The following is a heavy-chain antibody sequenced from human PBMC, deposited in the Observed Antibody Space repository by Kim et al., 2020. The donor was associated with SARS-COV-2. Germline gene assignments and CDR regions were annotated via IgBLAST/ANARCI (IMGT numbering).Heavy chain of an antibody. CDR3: ARLVSENSAVEY. V-gene: IGHV4-39*01. CDR2: INYSGNT. Sequence: SETLSLTCTVSGDSISRSSNNWGWIRQPPGKGLEWIGSINYSGNTYYNPSLKSRVTISVDTSKNQFSLKMRPVTAADTAVYYCARLVSENSAVEYWGQGTLVTVSS. J-gene: IGHJ4*02. CDR1: GDSISRSSNN.